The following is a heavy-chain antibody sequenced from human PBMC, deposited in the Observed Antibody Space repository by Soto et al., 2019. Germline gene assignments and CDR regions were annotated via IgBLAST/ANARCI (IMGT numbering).Heavy chain of an antibody. Sequence: PGGSLRLSCAASGFTFSSYWMSWVRQAPGKGLEWVANIKQDGSEKYYVDSVKGRFTISRDNAKNSLYLQMNSLRAEDTAVYYCAKVSSIAARFYYYGMDVWGQGTTVTVSS. CDR3: AKVSSIAARFYYYGMDV. CDR2: IKQDGSEK. J-gene: IGHJ6*02. V-gene: IGHV3-7*01. CDR1: GFTFSSYW. D-gene: IGHD6-6*01.